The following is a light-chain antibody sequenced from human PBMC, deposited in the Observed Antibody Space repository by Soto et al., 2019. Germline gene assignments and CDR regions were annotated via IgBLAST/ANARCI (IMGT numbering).Light chain of an antibody. CDR3: QQRSNSPPI. J-gene: IGKJ2*01. CDR1: QSVSSY. CDR2: DAS. Sequence: EIVLTQSPATLSLSPGERATLSCRASQSVSSYLAWYQQKPGQAPRLLIYDASNRATGIPARFSGSGSGTDFTLTISSREPEDFAVYYFQQRSNSPPIFGQGTKLQIK. V-gene: IGKV3-11*01.